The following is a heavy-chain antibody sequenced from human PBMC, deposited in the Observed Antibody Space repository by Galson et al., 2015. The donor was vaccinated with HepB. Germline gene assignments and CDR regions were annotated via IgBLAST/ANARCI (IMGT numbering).Heavy chain of an antibody. CDR1: GFTFSSYG. D-gene: IGHD2-2*01. J-gene: IGHJ6*03. Sequence: SLRLSCAASGFTFSSYGMHWVRQAPGKGLEWVAVISFDGSIEYYVDSVKGRFTISRDNSNNTLYLQMSSLKAEDTAVYYCARDQSIGVVAPYYYYYMDVWGKGTTVTVSS. V-gene: IGHV3-33*08. CDR3: ARDQSIGVVAPYYYYYMDV. CDR2: ISFDGSIE.